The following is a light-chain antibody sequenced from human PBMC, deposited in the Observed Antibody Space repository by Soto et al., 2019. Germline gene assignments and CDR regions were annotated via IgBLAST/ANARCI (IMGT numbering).Light chain of an antibody. CDR2: KAS. CDR1: QSISSW. V-gene: IGKV1-5*03. J-gene: IGKJ1*01. CDR3: HHYNNSWT. Sequence: MTQSPASLSVSQGDRVTLSCRASQSISSWVAWYQQRPGKAPKLLIYKASSLESGVPSRFSGSGSGTEFTLTISSLQSEYFGLYYCHHYNNSWTFGQGTKVDIK.